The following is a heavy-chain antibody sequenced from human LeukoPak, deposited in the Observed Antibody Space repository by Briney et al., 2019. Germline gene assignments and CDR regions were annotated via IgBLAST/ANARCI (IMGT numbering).Heavy chain of an antibody. V-gene: IGHV4-59*08. CDR2: IYGSGST. D-gene: IGHD5-18*01. J-gene: IGHJ5*02. CDR1: GGPVIDCF. Sequence: SETLSLTCTVSGGPVIDCFWSWIRQPPGKGLEWIGYIYGSGSTSYSPSLMSRVTISVDASKNQFSLHLRSVAAADTAVYYCARHTYGEGYHHWGQGIMVTVSA. CDR3: ARHTYGEGYHH.